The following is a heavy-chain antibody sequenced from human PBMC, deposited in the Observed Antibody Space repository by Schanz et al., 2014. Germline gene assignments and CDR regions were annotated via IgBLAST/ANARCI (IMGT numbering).Heavy chain of an antibody. CDR3: ARDRRRYCSTASCLHDNWFGP. V-gene: IGHV1-18*01. CDR2: ISPYTGNT. J-gene: IGHJ5*02. Sequence: QVQLVQSGDEVKKPGASVKVSCKTSGYTFSDYGITWVRQAPGQGLEWVGWISPYTGNTHYFDKMEGRVTMTTDTSTSTAYMELRSLRSDDTAMYYCARDRRRYCSTASCLHDNWFGPWGQGTLVIVSS. D-gene: IGHD2-2*01. CDR1: GYTFSDYG.